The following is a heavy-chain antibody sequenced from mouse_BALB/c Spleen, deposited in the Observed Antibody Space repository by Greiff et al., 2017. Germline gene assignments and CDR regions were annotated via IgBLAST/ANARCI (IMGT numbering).Heavy chain of an antibody. D-gene: IGHD1-1*01. CDR1: GFTFSSYA. Sequence: EVQRVESGGGLVKPGGSLKLSCAASGFTFSSYAMSWVRQTPEKRLEWVATISSGGSYTYYPDSVKGRFTISRDNAKNTLYLQMSSLRSEDTAMYYCARRGDYGSSPYAMDYWGQGTSVTVSS. J-gene: IGHJ4*01. CDR2: ISSGGSYT. CDR3: ARRGDYGSSPYAMDY. V-gene: IGHV5-9-3*01.